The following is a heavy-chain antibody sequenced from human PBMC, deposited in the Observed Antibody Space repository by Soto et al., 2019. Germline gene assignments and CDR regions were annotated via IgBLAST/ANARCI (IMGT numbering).Heavy chain of an antibody. Sequence: ASVKVSCKASGYTFTSYGMSWVRQAPGQGLEWMGWISAYNGNTNYAQKLQGRVTMTTDTSTSTAYMELRSLRSDDTAVYYCARAKYYYDSSGDFDYWGQGTLVTVSS. CDR2: ISAYNGNT. CDR3: ARAKYYYDSSGDFDY. V-gene: IGHV1-18*04. D-gene: IGHD3-22*01. CDR1: GYTFTSYG. J-gene: IGHJ4*02.